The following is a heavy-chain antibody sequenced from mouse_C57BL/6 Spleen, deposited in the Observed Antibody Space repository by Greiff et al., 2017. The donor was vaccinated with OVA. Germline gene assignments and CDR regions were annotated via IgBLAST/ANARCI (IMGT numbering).Heavy chain of an antibody. CDR1: GFSLTSYG. J-gene: IGHJ2*01. CDR3: ARNRVTTVVATGFDY. V-gene: IGHV2-2*01. D-gene: IGHD1-1*01. CDR2: IWSGGST. Sequence: QVQLKESGPGLVQPSQSLSITCTVSGFSLTSYGVHWVRQSPGKGLEWLGVIWSGGSTDYNAAFISRLSISKDNSKSQVFFKMNSLQADDTAIYYCARNRVTTVVATGFDYWGQGTTLTVSS.